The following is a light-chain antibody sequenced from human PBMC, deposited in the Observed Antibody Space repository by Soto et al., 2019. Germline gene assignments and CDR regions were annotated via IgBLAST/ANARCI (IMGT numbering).Light chain of an antibody. V-gene: IGKV3D-7*01. J-gene: IGKJ1*01. CDR1: KSDSSSY. CDR3: QQDYNLPWT. CDR2: GAS. Sequence: VMTQSPATLSLSPGERATLSCRSSKSDSSSYVSWYQQKPGQAPRLLIYGASTRATGIPARFSGSGSGTDFTLTISILQPEDFAVYYCQQDYNLPWTFGQGTKVEIK.